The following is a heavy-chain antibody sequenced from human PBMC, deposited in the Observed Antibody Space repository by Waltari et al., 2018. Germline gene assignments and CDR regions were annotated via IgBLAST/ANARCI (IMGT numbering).Heavy chain of an antibody. Sequence: EVQLVESGGGLVQPGGSLRLSCEASGFTFSSSGRHWVRQTPGKGLVWVSRISSDGNTTTYADAVKGRFTIARDNAKNTLYLQMNSLKAEDTALYYCARVEYTYGPYCFDSWGQGTPVTVSS. J-gene: IGHJ4*02. CDR3: ARVEYTYGPYCFDS. V-gene: IGHV3-74*01. CDR2: ISSDGNTT. D-gene: IGHD5-18*01. CDR1: GFTFSSSG.